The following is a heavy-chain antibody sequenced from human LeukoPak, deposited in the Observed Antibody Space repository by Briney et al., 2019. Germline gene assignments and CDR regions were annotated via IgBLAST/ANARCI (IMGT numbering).Heavy chain of an antibody. D-gene: IGHD6-13*01. CDR3: TRGLWGGGSSWYDFDY. Sequence: GGSLRFSCTASGFTFGDYAMSWFRQAPGKGLEWVGFIRSKAYGGTTEYAASVKGRFAISRDDSKSIAYLQMNSLKTEDTAVYYCTRGLWGGGSSWYDFDYWGQGTLVTVSS. V-gene: IGHV3-49*03. CDR1: GFTFGDYA. J-gene: IGHJ4*02. CDR2: IRSKAYGGTT.